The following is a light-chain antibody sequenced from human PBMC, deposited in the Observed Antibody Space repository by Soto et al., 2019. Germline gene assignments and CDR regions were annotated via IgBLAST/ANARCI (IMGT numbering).Light chain of an antibody. Sequence: EMVLTQSTGTLSLSPGERAALSCRASQSVSSNFLAWYQHKPGQEPRLLIYGASSRATRIPDRFSGSGSGTDFTLTISRLEPEDFAMFYCQQYGDSLITFGPWTKVNIK. CDR3: QQYGDSLIT. V-gene: IGKV3-20*01. CDR2: GAS. J-gene: IGKJ3*01. CDR1: QSVSSNF.